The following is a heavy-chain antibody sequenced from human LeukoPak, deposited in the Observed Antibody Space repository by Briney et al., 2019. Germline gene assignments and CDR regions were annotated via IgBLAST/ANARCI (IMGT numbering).Heavy chain of an antibody. CDR3: ARAHTAMLMAVGY. D-gene: IGHD5-18*01. J-gene: IGHJ4*02. CDR2: ISSSSIYI. Sequence: PGGSLRLSCAASGFTFSSYSMNWVRQAPGKGLEWVSSISSSSIYIYYADSVKGRFTISRDNAKNPLYLQMNSLRAEDTAVYYCARAHTAMLMAVGYWGQGTLVTVSS. V-gene: IGHV3-21*01. CDR1: GFTFSSYS.